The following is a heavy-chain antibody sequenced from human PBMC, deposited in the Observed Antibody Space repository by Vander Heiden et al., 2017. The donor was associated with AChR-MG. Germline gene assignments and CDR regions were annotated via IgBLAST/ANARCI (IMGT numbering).Heavy chain of an antibody. CDR3: ARTRITIFDGYYYGMDV. Sequence: QVQLVQSGAEVKKPGASVKVSCKASGYTFTSYGISWVRQAPGQGLEWMGWISAYKGNTNYAQKLQGRVTMTTDTATSTAYMELRSLRSDDTAVYYGARTRITIFDGYYYGMDVWGQGTTGNVAS. J-gene: IGHJ6*02. CDR1: GYTFTSYG. D-gene: IGHD3-3*01. V-gene: IGHV1-18*01. CDR2: ISAYKGNT.